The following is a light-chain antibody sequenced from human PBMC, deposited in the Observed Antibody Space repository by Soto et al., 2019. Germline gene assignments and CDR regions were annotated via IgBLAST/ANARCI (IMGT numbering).Light chain of an antibody. CDR2: GAS. J-gene: IGKJ1*01. CDR3: QQYNNWPPDRT. Sequence: EIVMTQSPATLSVSPGERATLSCRASQSVSSNLAWYQQKTGQAPRLLIYGASTRATGIPARFSGSGSGTEFTLTISSLQSEDFAIYFCQQYNNWPPDRTFGQGTKVAIK. V-gene: IGKV3-15*01. CDR1: QSVSSN.